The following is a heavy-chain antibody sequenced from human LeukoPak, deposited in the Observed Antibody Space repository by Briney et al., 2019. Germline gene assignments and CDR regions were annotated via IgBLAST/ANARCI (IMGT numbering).Heavy chain of an antibody. Sequence: GASVKVSCKPSGYTFSDHYMHWVRQAPGQGLEWMAWINPKNGGTTYAPKFQGRVTLTRDTSISTFYMELSRLTSDDTAVYYCVVSIQAAAIPAFDSWGQGTLVTVSS. V-gene: IGHV1-2*02. CDR2: INPKNGGT. CDR1: GYTFSDHY. D-gene: IGHD6-25*01. CDR3: VVSIQAAAIPAFDS. J-gene: IGHJ4*02.